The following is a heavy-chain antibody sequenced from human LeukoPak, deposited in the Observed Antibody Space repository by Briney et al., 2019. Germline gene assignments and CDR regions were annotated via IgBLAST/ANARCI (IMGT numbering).Heavy chain of an antibody. CDR1: GGSISSSSYY. D-gene: IGHD6-19*01. V-gene: IGHV4-39*07. CDR3: ARNRWWVAVAGVSWFDP. J-gene: IGHJ5*02. Sequence: PSETLSLTCTVSGGSISSSSYYWGWIRQPPGKGLEWIASIYYSGSTYCNPSLRSRVTISINTSKNQFSLRLSSVTAADTAVYYCARNRWWVAVAGVSWFDPWGQGTLVTVSS. CDR2: IYYSGST.